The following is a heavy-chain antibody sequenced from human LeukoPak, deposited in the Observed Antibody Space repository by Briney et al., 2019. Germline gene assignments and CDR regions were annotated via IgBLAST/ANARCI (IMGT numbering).Heavy chain of an antibody. CDR3: ARGIAAAGTFDH. CDR1: GFTFSTYA. CDR2: ISGSGGTT. D-gene: IGHD6-13*01. J-gene: IGHJ4*02. V-gene: IGHV3-23*01. Sequence: PGGSLRLSCAASGFTFSTYAMNWVRQAPGKGLEWVSSISGSGGTTYYADSVQGRFTISRDNAKNSLYLQLNSLRADDTAVYYCARGIAAAGTFDHWGQGTLVTVSS.